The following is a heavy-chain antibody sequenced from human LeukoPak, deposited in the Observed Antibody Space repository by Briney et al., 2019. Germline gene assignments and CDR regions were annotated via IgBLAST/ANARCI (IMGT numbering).Heavy chain of an antibody. J-gene: IGHJ3*02. Sequence: SETLSLTCGVSGYSIRSGYYWGWVRQPPGKDLEWIGSVYHSGSTYYNPSLMSRVNILVDTTKNHFSLSLTSVTAADTAVYYCARSFFSVGAFDIWGQGTMVTVSS. CDR2: VYHSGST. V-gene: IGHV4-38-2*01. D-gene: IGHD6-25*01. CDR3: ARSFFSVGAFDI. CDR1: GYSIRSGYY.